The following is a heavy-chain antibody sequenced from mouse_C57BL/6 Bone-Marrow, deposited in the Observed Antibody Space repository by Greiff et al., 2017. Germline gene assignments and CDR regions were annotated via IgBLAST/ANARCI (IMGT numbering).Heavy chain of an antibody. Sequence: QVQLQQPGAELVRPGTSVKVSCKASGYAFTNYLIEWVKQRPGQGLEWIGVINPGSGGTNYNEKFKGKATLTADNSSSTAYMQLSSLTSEDSAVFFCARWGYNNVRRYFDVWGAGTTVTVSS. CDR1: GYAFTNYL. D-gene: IGHD1-3*01. CDR3: ARWGYNNVRRYFDV. J-gene: IGHJ1*01. CDR2: INPGSGGT. V-gene: IGHV1-54*01.